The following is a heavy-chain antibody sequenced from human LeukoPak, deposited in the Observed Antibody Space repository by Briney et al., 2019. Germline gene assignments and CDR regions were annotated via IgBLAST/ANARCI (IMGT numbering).Heavy chain of an antibody. J-gene: IGHJ4*02. V-gene: IGHV4-59*01. D-gene: IGHD5-12*01. CDR3: ARGSYSDYEPMFDY. CDR2: IYYSGST. CDR1: RGSISTYY. Sequence: AETLCLTCTVSRGSISTYYWSWIRQPPGKGLEWIGHIYYSGSTNYNPSLSSRVTISVDTSKNQFSLNLSSLTAADTAMYYCARGSYSDYEPMFDYWGQGTLVTVSS.